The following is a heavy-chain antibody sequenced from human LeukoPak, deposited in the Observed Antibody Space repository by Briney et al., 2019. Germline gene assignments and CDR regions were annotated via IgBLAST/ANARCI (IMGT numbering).Heavy chain of an antibody. CDR1: GYTFTGYY. J-gene: IGHJ5*02. V-gene: IGHV1-2*02. D-gene: IGHD4-17*01. Sequence: ASVKVSCKASGYTFTGYYMHWVRQAPGQGLEWMGWINPNSGGTNYAQKFQGRVTMTRDTSISTAYMELSRLRSDDTAVYYCARGETTVTTNWFDPWGQGTLVTVSS. CDR2: INPNSGGT. CDR3: ARGETTVTTNWFDP.